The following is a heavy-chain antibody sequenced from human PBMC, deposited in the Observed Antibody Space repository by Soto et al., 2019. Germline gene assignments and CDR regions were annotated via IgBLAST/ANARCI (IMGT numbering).Heavy chain of an antibody. CDR3: ARVVRVVVAATFWFVP. J-gene: IGHJ5*02. V-gene: IGHV4-59*01. CDR1: GGSISIYY. CDR2: IYYSGST. Sequence: PSETLSLTCTVSGGSISIYYWSWIRQPPGKGLEWIGYIYYSGSTNYNPSLKSRVTISVDTSKNQFSLKLSSVTAADTAVYYCARVVRVVVAATFWFVPWGQRTLVTVS. D-gene: IGHD2-15*01.